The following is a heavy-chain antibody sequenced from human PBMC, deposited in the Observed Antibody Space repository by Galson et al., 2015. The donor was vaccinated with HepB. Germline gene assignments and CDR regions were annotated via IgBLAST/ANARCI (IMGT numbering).Heavy chain of an antibody. CDR1: GYTFTDNF. CDR2: INPNTGDT. V-gene: IGHV1-2*06. D-gene: IGHD1-26*01. CDR3: ATGRGSYRGNFVY. J-gene: IGHJ4*02. Sequence: SVKVSCKASGYTFTDNFMHWVRRAPGQGLEWMGRINPNTGDTTYTQKFQGRVTMTRDTSISTAYMVLSRLRSDDTAVYYCATGRGSYRGNFVYWGQGTLVTVSS.